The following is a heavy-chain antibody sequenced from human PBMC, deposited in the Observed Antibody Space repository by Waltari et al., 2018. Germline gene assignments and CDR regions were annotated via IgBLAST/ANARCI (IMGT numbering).Heavy chain of an antibody. J-gene: IGHJ4*02. CDR2: TTDSERT. D-gene: IGHD4-17*01. Sequence: QVQLQQWGAGLLKPSETLSLTCAVYGGSFRGYYWSWIRQPPGKGLEWIGKTTDSERTKYNPSLKSRISISVDTSKNQFSLKLSSVTAADTAVYYCAREGDYGEHPRLDYWGQGTLVTVSS. V-gene: IGHV4-34*02. CDR1: GGSFRGYY. CDR3: AREGDYGEHPRLDY.